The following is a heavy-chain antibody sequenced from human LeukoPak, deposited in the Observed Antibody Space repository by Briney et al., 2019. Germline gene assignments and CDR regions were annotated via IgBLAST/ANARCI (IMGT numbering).Heavy chain of an antibody. Sequence: PSETLSLTCTVSGGSISSGGYYWSWIRQHPGKGLEWIGYIYYSGSTYYNPSLKSRVTISVDTSKNQFSLKLSSVTAADTAVYYCAKYDCYDSSGYFYAGDWGQGTPVTVSS. CDR1: GGSISSGGYY. CDR3: AKYDCYDSSGYFYAGD. J-gene: IGHJ4*02. V-gene: IGHV4-31*03. CDR2: IYYSGST. D-gene: IGHD3-22*01.